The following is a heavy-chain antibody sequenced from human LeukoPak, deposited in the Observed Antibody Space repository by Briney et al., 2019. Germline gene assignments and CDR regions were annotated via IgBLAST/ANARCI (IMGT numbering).Heavy chain of an antibody. Sequence: ASVKVSCKASGYTFTGYYMHWVRQAPGQGLEWMGWINPNSGGTNYAQKFQGRVTMTRDTSISTAYMELSRLRSDDTAVYYCARGAVGASSSWFDPWGQGALVTVSS. D-gene: IGHD1-26*01. V-gene: IGHV1-2*02. CDR3: ARGAVGASSSWFDP. CDR1: GYTFTGYY. J-gene: IGHJ5*02. CDR2: INPNSGGT.